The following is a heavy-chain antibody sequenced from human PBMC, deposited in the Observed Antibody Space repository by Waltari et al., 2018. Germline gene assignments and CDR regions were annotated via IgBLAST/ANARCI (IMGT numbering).Heavy chain of an antibody. D-gene: IGHD3-16*02. CDR3: ARDGRIMITFGGVIALDAFDI. CDR1: GGTFSSYA. J-gene: IGHJ3*02. CDR2: IIPIFGTA. Sequence: QVQLVQSGAEVKKPGSSVKVSCKASGGTFSSYAISWVRQAPGQGLEWMGGIIPIFGTANYAQKVQGRVTITADESTSTAYMELSSLRSEDTAVYYCARDGRIMITFGGVIALDAFDIWGQGTMVTVSS. V-gene: IGHV1-69*01.